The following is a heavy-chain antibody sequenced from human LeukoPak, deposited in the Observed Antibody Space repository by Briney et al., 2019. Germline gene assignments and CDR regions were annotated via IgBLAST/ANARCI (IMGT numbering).Heavy chain of an antibody. CDR3: AREEVTRNYYDSSGYYYGAFDI. J-gene: IGHJ3*02. Sequence: SETLSLTCTVSGGSISSSSYYWGWIRQPPGKGLEWIGSIYYSGSTYYNPSLKSRVTISVDTSKNQFSLKLSSVTAADTAVYYCAREEVTRNYYDSSGYYYGAFDIWGQGTMVTVSS. CDR1: GGSISSSSYY. V-gene: IGHV4-39*07. D-gene: IGHD3-22*01. CDR2: IYYSGST.